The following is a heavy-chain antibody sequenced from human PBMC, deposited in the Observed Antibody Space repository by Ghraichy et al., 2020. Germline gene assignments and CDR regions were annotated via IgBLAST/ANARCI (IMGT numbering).Heavy chain of an antibody. CDR3: ARSSIQWLNY. V-gene: IGHV3-53*01. CDR2: IYSDGRT. J-gene: IGHJ4*02. Sequence: GESLNISCAASGFIISTNFMSWVRLPPGKELEWVSIIYSDGRTFYADSVKGRFTISRDNSKNTLYLQMSSLTVDDTAVYYCARSSIQWLNYWGQGTLVTVSS. D-gene: IGHD6-19*01. CDR1: GFIISTNF.